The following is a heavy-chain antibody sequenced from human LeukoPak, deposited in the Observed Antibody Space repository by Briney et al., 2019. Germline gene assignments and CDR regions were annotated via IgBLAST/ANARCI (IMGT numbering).Heavy chain of an antibody. J-gene: IGHJ6*04. V-gene: IGHV3-30*04. Sequence: GSLRLSCAASGFTFSRYAMHWVRQAPGKGLEWVAVISYDGSNKYYADSVKGRFTISRDNAKNSLYLQMNSLRAEDTAVYYCAELGITMIGGVWGKGTTVTISS. CDR3: AELGITMIGGV. CDR2: ISYDGSNK. D-gene: IGHD3-10*02. CDR1: GFTFSRYA.